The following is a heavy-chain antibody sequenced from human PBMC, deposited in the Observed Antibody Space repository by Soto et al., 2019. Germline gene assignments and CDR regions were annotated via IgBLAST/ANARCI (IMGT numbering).Heavy chain of an antibody. CDR2: IKSKTDGGTT. Sequence: PGWSLRLSCAASGFTFSNAWMSWVRQAPGKGLEWVGLIKSKTDGGTTDYAAPVKGRFTISRDDAKDSLYLQMDSLRPEDKAVYYCAGAFDFWGQGTFVTVS. CDR1: GFTFSNAW. V-gene: IGHV3-15*01. CDR3: AGAFDF. J-gene: IGHJ3*01.